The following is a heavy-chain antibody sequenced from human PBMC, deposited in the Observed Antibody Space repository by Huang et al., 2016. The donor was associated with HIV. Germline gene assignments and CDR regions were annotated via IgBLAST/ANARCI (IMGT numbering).Heavy chain of an antibody. CDR1: GGSFSTYY. CDR2: INHRGGT. CDR3: AREIMISFGGPFDP. J-gene: IGHJ5*02. D-gene: IGHD3-16*01. V-gene: IGHV4-34*01. Sequence: QVQLHQWGAGLLKPSETLSLTCAVYGGSFSTYYWNWIRQSPGKGLEWIGQINHRGGTTDNPSLKSRVTMSVDTSKNQFSLKLSSVTAADTAIYYCAREIMISFGGPFDPWGQGTLVTVSS.